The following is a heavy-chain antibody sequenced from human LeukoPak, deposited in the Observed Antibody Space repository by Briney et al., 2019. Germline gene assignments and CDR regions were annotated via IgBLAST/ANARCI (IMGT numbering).Heavy chain of an antibody. CDR2: INPNSGGT. Sequence: ASVKVSCKASGYTFTGYYMHWVGQAPGQGLEWMGWINPNSGGTNYAQKFQGRVTMTRDTSISTAYMELSRLRSDDTAVYYCARFLSKQQLSDYWGQGTLVTVSS. V-gene: IGHV1-2*02. CDR3: ARFLSKQQLSDY. J-gene: IGHJ4*02. CDR1: GYTFTGYY. D-gene: IGHD6-13*01.